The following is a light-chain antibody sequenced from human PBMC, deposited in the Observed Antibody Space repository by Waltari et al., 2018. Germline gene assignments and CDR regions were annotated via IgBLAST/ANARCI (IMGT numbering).Light chain of an antibody. J-gene: IGLJ1*01. Sequence: QSALTQPPSASGSPGESVTISCTGTSSDIGDYDYVSWYQQPPGKAPKLMIYEVIKRPSGVPDRFSGSKSGNTASLTVSGLQAEDEADYYCCSYAGTNNFYVFGTGTKVTVL. CDR3: CSYAGTNNFYV. CDR1: SSDIGDYDY. CDR2: EVI. V-gene: IGLV2-8*01.